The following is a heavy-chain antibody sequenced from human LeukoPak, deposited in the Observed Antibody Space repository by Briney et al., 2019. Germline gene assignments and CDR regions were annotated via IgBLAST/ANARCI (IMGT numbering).Heavy chain of an antibody. J-gene: IGHJ5*01. CDR3: ARLNPGYATAPHDS. V-gene: IGHV4-39*01. CDR2: VYYSGSI. CDR1: GGSITAGNHH. D-gene: IGHD3-16*01. Sequence: PSETLSLTCTVSGGSITAGNHHWGWIRQPPGKGLEWIGSVYYSGSIFSDTSHKSRVTISGDTSKNQFSLRLSSVTAADTAVYYCARLNPGYATAPHDSWGQGMLVTVSS.